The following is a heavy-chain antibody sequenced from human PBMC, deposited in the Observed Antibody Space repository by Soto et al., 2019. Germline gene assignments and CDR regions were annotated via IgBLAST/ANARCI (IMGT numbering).Heavy chain of an antibody. D-gene: IGHD4-17*01. CDR1: GFTFSTYG. CDR2: ISYDGNNK. CDR3: AKDLQSYGDYDYYCYGMDV. Sequence: QVQLVDSGGGEVQPGRSLTLSCAASGFTFSTYGMHWVRQTPGKGLEWVAVISYDGNNKFYSDSVKGRFTISRDNFKNTLTLQMNSLRADDTAVYSCAKDLQSYGDYDYYCYGMDVWGLGTRVTVSS. V-gene: IGHV3-30*18. J-gene: IGHJ6*02.